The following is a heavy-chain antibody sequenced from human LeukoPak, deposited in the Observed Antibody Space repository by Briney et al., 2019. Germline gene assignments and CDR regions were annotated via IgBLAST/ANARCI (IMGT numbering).Heavy chain of an antibody. CDR2: IYYSGST. J-gene: IGHJ4*02. Sequence: ASGPTLVKPSETLSLTCTVSGGSISSYYWSWIRQPPGKGLEWIGYIYYSGSTNYNPSLKSRVTISVDTSKNQFSLKLNSVTAADTAVYYCARVLVDTAMVTATYFDYWGQGTLVTVSS. CDR3: ARVLVDTAMVTATYFDY. CDR1: GGSISSYY. D-gene: IGHD5-18*01. V-gene: IGHV4-59*01.